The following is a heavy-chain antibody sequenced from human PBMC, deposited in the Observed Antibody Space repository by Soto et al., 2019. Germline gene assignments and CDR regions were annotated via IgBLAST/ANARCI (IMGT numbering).Heavy chain of an antibody. CDR1: GFTFSSYG. J-gene: IGHJ6*02. V-gene: IGHV3-30*18. D-gene: IGHD4-4*01. Sequence: GSLRLSCAASGFTFSSYGMHWVRQAPGKGLEWVAVISYDGSNKYYADSVKGRFTISRDNSKNTLYLQMNSLRAEDTAVYYCAKDDGRSNYYYYYYGMDVWGQGTTVTVSS. CDR2: ISYDGSNK. CDR3: AKDDGRSNYYYYYYGMDV.